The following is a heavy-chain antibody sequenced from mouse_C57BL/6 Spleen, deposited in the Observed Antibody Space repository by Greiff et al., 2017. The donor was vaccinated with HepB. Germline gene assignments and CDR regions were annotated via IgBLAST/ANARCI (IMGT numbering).Heavy chain of an antibody. CDR2: IHPNSGST. Sequence: QVQLQQSGAELVKPGASVKLSCKASGYTFTSYWMHWVKQRPGQGLEWIGMIHPNSGSTNYNEKFKSKATLTVDKSSSTAYMQLSSLTSEDSAVYYCARGDGNYGGDYAMDYWGQGTSVTVSS. CDR1: GYTFTSYW. V-gene: IGHV1-64*01. J-gene: IGHJ4*01. CDR3: ARGDGNYGGDYAMDY. D-gene: IGHD2-1*01.